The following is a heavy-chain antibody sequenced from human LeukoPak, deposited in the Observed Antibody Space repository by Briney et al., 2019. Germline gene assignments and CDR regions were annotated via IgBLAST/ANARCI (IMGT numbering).Heavy chain of an antibody. Sequence: PGGSLRLSCAASGFTFDDYAMHWVRQAPGKGLEWVSGISWNRGSIGYADSVRGRFTISRDNAKNSLYLQMNSLRAEDMALYYCAKGQGYSSGWYYFDYWGQGTLVTVSS. V-gene: IGHV3-9*03. D-gene: IGHD6-19*01. J-gene: IGHJ4*02. CDR3: AKGQGYSSGWYYFDY. CDR2: ISWNRGSI. CDR1: GFTFDDYA.